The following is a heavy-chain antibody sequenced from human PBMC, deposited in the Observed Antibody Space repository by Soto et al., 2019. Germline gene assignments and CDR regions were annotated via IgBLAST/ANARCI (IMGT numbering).Heavy chain of an antibody. CDR3: ARGRYCLTGRCFPNWFET. D-gene: IGHD7-27*01. J-gene: IGHJ5*02. CDR2: IYQSGVT. Sequence: ASETLSLTCTMSGDSYSISTYSWSWIRQPPGKALQWIGFIYQSGVTSVNPSLASRVSISLDRSNNQCSLKLKSVTAADTAVYFCARGRYCLTGRCFPNWFETWGQGALVTVSS. CDR1: GDSYSISTYS. V-gene: IGHV4-30-2*01.